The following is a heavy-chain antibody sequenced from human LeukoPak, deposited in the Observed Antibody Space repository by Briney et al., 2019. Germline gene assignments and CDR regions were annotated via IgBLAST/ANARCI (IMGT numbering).Heavy chain of an antibody. CDR1: GGSISSYY. D-gene: IGHD5-24*01. Sequence: PSETLSLTCTVSGGSISSYYWSWIRQPPGKGLEWIGYIYYSGSTNYNPSLKSRVTLSIDTSKSQLSFQLTSVTAADTAVYYCAREKSPERKTWLQLGAFDVWGQG. J-gene: IGHJ3*01. V-gene: IGHV4-59*01. CDR3: AREKSPERKTWLQLGAFDV. CDR2: IYYSGST.